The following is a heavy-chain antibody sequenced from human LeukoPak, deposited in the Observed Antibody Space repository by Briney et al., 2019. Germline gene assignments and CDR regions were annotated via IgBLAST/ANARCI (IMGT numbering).Heavy chain of an antibody. Sequence: GGSLRLSCAASGFTFSSYAMSWVRQAPGKGLEWVSAISGSGGSTYYADSVKGRSTISRDNSKNTLYLQMNSLGAEDTAVYYCAKDHIYCSGGSCYLDYWGQGTLVTVSS. J-gene: IGHJ4*02. CDR2: ISGSGGST. CDR3: AKDHIYCSGGSCYLDY. CDR1: GFTFSSYA. D-gene: IGHD2-15*01. V-gene: IGHV3-23*01.